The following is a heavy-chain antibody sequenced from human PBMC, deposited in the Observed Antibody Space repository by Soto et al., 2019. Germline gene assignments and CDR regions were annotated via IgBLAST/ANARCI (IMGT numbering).Heavy chain of an antibody. CDR3: ARATRGSKGYYGMDV. CDR1: GYTFTSYG. Sequence: ASVKVSCKASGYTFTSYGISWVRQAPGQGLEWMGWISAYNGNTNYAQKLQGRVTMTTDTSTSTAYMELRGLRSDDTAVYYCARATRGSKGYYGMDVWGQGTTVTVSS. V-gene: IGHV1-18*01. CDR2: ISAYNGNT. D-gene: IGHD3-10*01. J-gene: IGHJ6*02.